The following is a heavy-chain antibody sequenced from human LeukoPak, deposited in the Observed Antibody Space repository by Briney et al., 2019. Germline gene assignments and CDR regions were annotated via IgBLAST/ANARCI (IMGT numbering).Heavy chain of an antibody. D-gene: IGHD3-10*01. CDR1: GESMTGYY. V-gene: IGHV4-34*01. CDR2: IHHSGST. J-gene: IGHJ4*02. Sequence: SETLSLTCAVYGESMTGYYWTWIRQPPGKRLEWIGGIHHSGSTDSNPSLKSRVTMSIDMSKNQFSLKLNSVTAADTAVYYCTRATATGTGRAYDHWAQGNLVPVSS. CDR3: TRATATGTGRAYDH.